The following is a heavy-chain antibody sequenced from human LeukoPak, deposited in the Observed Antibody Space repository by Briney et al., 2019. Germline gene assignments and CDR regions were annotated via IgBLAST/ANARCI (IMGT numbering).Heavy chain of an antibody. CDR2: IYYSGST. Sequence: SETLSLTCTVSGGSISSSSYYWSWIRQPPGKGLEWIGYIYYSGSTNYNPSLKSRVTISVDTSKNQFSLKLSSVTAADTAVYYCARVKYYDILTGYPNDAFDIWGQGTMVTVSS. CDR3: ARVKYYDILTGYPNDAFDI. D-gene: IGHD3-9*01. J-gene: IGHJ3*02. V-gene: IGHV4-61*01. CDR1: GGSISSSSYY.